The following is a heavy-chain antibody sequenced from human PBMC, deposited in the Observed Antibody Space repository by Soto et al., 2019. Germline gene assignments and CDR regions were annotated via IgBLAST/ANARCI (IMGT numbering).Heavy chain of an antibody. J-gene: IGHJ5*02. Sequence: QITLQEAGHTLVKPTQTLTLTCTFSGFSLSTSGVGVGWIRQPPGKALEWLALIYWGDDKRYNPSLKNRLSISEDTAQKQVVLTMTNIDAEDTGTYYCAAHGSGTYYNPPYNWFDPWGPGTLVTVSS. V-gene: IGHV2-5*02. CDR3: AAHGSGTYYNPPYNWFDP. D-gene: IGHD3-10*01. CDR1: GFSLSTSGVG. CDR2: IYWGDDK.